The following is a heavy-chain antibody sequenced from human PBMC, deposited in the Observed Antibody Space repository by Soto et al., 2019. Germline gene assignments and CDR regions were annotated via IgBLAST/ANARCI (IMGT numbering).Heavy chain of an antibody. V-gene: IGHV1-69*01. CDR3: ARDPPPGRHYYYGMDV. CDR1: GGTFSRHA. CDR2: IIPIFGTA. Sequence: QVQLVQSGAEVRKPGSSVKVSCKASGGTFSRHAISWVRQAPGQGLEWMGGIIPIFGTANHAQKFQGRVTIIADESTSTVYMELSSLRSEDTAMYYCARDPPPGRHYYYGMDVWGQGTTVTVSS. J-gene: IGHJ6*02.